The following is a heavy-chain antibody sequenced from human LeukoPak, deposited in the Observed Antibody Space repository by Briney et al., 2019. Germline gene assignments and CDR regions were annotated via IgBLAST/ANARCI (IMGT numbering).Heavy chain of an antibody. J-gene: IGHJ2*01. V-gene: IGHV3-33*01. Sequence: PGRSLRLSCAVSGFNLSNYDMDWVRQAPGKGLEWVAVIWDDGSNKYYEESVKGRFIISRDISKKMFCLQMNNLRAEDTAVYYCARERGGQDWDFDLWGRGTLVTVSS. CDR2: IWDDGSNK. CDR1: GFNLSNYD. CDR3: ARERGGQDWDFDL. D-gene: IGHD3-10*01.